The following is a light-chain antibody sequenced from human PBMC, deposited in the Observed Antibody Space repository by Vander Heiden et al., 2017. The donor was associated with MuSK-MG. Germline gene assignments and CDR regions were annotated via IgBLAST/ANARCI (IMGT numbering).Light chain of an antibody. J-gene: IGLJ2*01. CDR2: QDI. V-gene: IGLV3-1*01. Sequence: SYELTQPPSVSVSPGQTASITCSGETVGDNYACWYQQKPGQSPVLVIYQDIKRPSGIPERFSGSNSGNTATLTIMGIQALDEADYYCQAGDSSVVFGGGTKLNVL. CDR1: TVGDNY. CDR3: QAGDSSVV.